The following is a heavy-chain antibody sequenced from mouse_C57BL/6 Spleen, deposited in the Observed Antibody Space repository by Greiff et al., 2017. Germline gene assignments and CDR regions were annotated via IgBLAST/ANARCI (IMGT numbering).Heavy chain of an antibody. CDR3: AKHYDDGGGGDY. V-gene: IGHV5-17*01. CDR1: GFTFSDYG. J-gene: IGHJ4*01. D-gene: IGHD2-4*01. CDR2: ISSGSSTI. Sequence: EVKLVESGGGLVKPGGSLKLSCAASGFTFSDYGMHWVRQAPEKGLEWVAYISSGSSTIYYADTVKGRFTISRDNAKNTLFLQMTSLRSEDTAMYYGAKHYDDGGGGDYWGQGTSVTVSS.